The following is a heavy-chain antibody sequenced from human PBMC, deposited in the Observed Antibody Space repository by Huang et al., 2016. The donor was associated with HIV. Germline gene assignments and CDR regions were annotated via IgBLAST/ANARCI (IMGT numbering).Heavy chain of an antibody. CDR1: GYSFTSYT. J-gene: IGHJ5*02. Sequence: QEQLVQSGSEFKKPGDSVRVSCKASGYSFTSYTINWLRQAPGQGLEWSGCSKPATGGITYTQGFTGRFVFSFDNSVTTSFLHITDLRVDDTAVYYCARGGGGGTWQTPLVWFDPWGQGTVVAVSP. V-gene: IGHV7-4-1*02. CDR2: SKPATGGI. D-gene: IGHD6-6*01. CDR3: ARGGGGGTWQTPLVWFDP.